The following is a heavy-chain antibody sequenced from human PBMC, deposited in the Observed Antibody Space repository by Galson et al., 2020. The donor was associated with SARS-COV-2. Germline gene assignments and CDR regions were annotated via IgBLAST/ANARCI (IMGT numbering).Heavy chain of an antibody. Sequence: QSGGSRRLACAASGFTVSSNYISWVRQAPGKGREWVAVISYDVSNTYYADSGKGRFTISRDNSKNTLYLQMNSLRAEDTAVYYCARVTYGNYYYGMDVWGQGTTVTVSS. CDR1: GFTVSSNY. V-gene: IGHV3-30*03. CDR3: ARVTYGNYYYGMDV. J-gene: IGHJ6*02. CDR2: ISYDVSNT. D-gene: IGHD1-26*01.